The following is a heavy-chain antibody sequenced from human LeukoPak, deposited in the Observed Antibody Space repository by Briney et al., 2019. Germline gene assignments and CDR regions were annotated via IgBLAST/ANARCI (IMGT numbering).Heavy chain of an antibody. Sequence: PGGSLRLSCAASGCTFSSYGMHGVRQAPGKGLEWVAVISYDGSNKYYADSVKGRFTISRDKSKNTLYLQMNSLRAEDTAVYYYVKRYSVYDLSGEFDYWGQGTLVTVSS. V-gene: IGHV3-30*18. CDR3: VKRYSVYDLSGEFDY. D-gene: IGHD5/OR15-5a*01. CDR2: ISYDGSNK. CDR1: GCTFSSYG. J-gene: IGHJ4*02.